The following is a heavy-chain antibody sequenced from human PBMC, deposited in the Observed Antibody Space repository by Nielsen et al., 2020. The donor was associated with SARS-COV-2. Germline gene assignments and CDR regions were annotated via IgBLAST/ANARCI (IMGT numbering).Heavy chain of an antibody. D-gene: IGHD3-9*01. CDR2: IYYSGST. CDR3: ARTDILTSRYGMDV. J-gene: IGHJ6*02. V-gene: IGHV4-59*13. Sequence: GSLRLSCTVSGGSISSYYWSWIRQPPGKGLEWIGYIYYSGSTNYNPSLKSRVTISVDTSKNQFSLKLSSVTAADTAVYYCARTDILTSRYGMDVWGQGTTVTVSS. CDR1: GGSISSYY.